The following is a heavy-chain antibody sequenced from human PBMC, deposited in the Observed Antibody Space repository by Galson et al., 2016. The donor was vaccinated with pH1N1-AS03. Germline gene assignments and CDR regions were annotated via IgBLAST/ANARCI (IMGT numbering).Heavy chain of an antibody. J-gene: IGHJ3*01. CDR1: GFTFTDYY. D-gene: IGHD6-13*01. CDR2: ISSRGSTK. CDR3: ARDWGFSWTSRPTFDF. V-gene: IGHV3-11*01. Sequence: SLRLSCAASGFTFTDYYMTWIRQAPGKGLELISYISSRGSTKYYADSVKGRFAISRDDTKKSVYLQMDRLRGEDTAVYYCARDWGFSWTSRPTFDFWGQGTMVAVSA.